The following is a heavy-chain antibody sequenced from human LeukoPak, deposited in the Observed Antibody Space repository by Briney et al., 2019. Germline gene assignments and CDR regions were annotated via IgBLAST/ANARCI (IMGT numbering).Heavy chain of an antibody. J-gene: IGHJ4*02. Sequence: GGSLRLSCAASGFTFSDYYMNWIRQAPGKGLVWVSYISGSGTNMYYKDSVKGRFTISRDNAENSLHLQMSSLRAEDTAIYYCTRGGQASDYWGQGTLVTVSS. V-gene: IGHV3-11*01. D-gene: IGHD2-21*01. CDR3: TRGGQASDY. CDR2: ISGSGTNM. CDR1: GFTFSDYY.